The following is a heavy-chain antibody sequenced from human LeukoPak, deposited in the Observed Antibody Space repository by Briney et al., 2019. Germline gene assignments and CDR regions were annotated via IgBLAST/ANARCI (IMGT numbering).Heavy chain of an antibody. CDR1: GDSISSGDYY. Sequence: SETLSLTCTVSGDSISSGDYYWSWIRQPAGKGLEWIGRIYTSGSTNYNPSLKSRVTMSVDTSKNQFSLKLSSVTAADTAVYYCARGRGEGRGISMVRGVRAPSYNWFDPWGHGTLVTVSS. CDR3: ARGRGEGRGISMVRGVRAPSYNWFDP. CDR2: IYTSGST. D-gene: IGHD3-10*01. J-gene: IGHJ5*02. V-gene: IGHV4-61*02.